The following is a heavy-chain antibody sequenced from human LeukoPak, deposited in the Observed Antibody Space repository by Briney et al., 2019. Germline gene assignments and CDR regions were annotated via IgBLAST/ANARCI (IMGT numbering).Heavy chain of an antibody. CDR3: ARGGYVWGNYRLDYFDY. J-gene: IGHJ4*02. CDR2: ISNSGSTI. CDR1: GFTVSSNY. D-gene: IGHD3-16*02. Sequence: GGSLRLSCAASGFTVSSNYMNWVRQAPGKGLEWVAYISNSGSTIYYVDSVKGRFTISRDNAKNSLYLQMSSLGAEDTAVYYCARGGYVWGNYRLDYFDYWGQGTLVTVSS. V-gene: IGHV3-48*03.